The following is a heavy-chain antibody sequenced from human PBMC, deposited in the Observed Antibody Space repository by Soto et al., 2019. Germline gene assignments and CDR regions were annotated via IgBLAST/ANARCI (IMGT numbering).Heavy chain of an antibody. J-gene: IGHJ3*02. CDR3: AAELYSGGRCCSFDI. CDR1: GFTFSNSA. V-gene: IGHV1-58*01. CDR2: IVVGAGNT. Sequence: GASVKGSWKASGFTFSNSAVQWVRQARGQRLEWMGWIVVGAGNTNYAQELQGRLTITRDVSTNTAYMELRGLRSEDTAVYYCAAELYSGGRCCSFDIWGQGTMVTVSS. D-gene: IGHD2-15*01.